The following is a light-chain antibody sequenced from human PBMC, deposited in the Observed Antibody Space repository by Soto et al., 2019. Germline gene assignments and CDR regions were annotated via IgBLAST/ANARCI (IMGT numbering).Light chain of an antibody. CDR3: QQLNSYPLT. V-gene: IGKV1-9*01. CDR2: AAS. CDR1: QGISSY. J-gene: IGKJ4*01. Sequence: DLQLTQSPSFLSACVGDRVTITCRTSQGISSYLAWYQQKPGKAPKLLIYAASTLQSGVPSRFSGSGSGTEFTLTISSLQPEDFATYYCQQLNSYPLTFGGGTKVEIK.